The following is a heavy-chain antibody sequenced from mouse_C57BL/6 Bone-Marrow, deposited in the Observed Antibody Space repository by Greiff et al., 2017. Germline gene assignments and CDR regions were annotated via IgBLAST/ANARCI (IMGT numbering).Heavy chain of an antibody. CDR2: ISDGGSYT. J-gene: IGHJ2*01. D-gene: IGHD1-1*01. Sequence: EVQLVESGGGLVKPGGSLKLSCAASGFTFSSYAMSWVRLTPEKRLEWVATISDGGSYTYYPDNVKGRFTISRDNAKNNLYLQMSHLKSADTAMYYCARDRGNCYGSSYYFDDWGQGTTLTVSS. V-gene: IGHV5-4*01. CDR3: ARDRGNCYGSSYYFDD. CDR1: GFTFSSYA.